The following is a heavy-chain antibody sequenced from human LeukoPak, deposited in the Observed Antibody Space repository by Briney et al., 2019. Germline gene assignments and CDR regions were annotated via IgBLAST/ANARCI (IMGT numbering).Heavy chain of an antibody. V-gene: IGHV1-69*01. D-gene: IGHD3-16*01. J-gene: IGHJ4*02. Sequence: GASVKVSCKASGGSFNTYTVSWVRQAPEQGLGWMGGIIPTFGAINYAQKFEGRVTITADEASSTAYLELSSLRSEDTAIYYCAGVPYYYDSRGYPPNDYWGQGTLVTVSS. CDR3: AGVPYYYDSRGYPPNDY. CDR1: GGSFNTYT. CDR2: IIPTFGAI.